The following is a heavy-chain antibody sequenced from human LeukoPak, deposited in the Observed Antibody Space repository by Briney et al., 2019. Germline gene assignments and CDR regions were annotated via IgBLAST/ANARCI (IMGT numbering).Heavy chain of an antibody. V-gene: IGHV3-30*02. CDR2: IRYDGSNK. Sequence: GGSLRLPCAASGFTFSSYGMRWVRQAPGKGLEWVAFIRYDGSNKYYADSVKGRFTISRDNSKNTLYLQMNSLRAEDTAVYYCAKDNYYYGSGSFFVDYWGQGTLVTVSS. J-gene: IGHJ4*02. CDR1: GFTFSSYG. D-gene: IGHD3-10*01. CDR3: AKDNYYYGSGSFFVDY.